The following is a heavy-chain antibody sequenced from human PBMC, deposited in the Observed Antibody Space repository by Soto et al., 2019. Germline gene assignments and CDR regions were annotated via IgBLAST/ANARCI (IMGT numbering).Heavy chain of an antibody. V-gene: IGHV3-33*01. CDR2: IWYDGSNK. CDR3: ARVGRKGSYYSDY. J-gene: IGHJ4*02. CDR1: GFTFSSYG. Sequence: QPGGSLRLSCAASGFTFSSYGMHWVRQAPGKGLEWVAVIWYDGSNKYYADSVKGRFTISRDNSKNTLYLQMNSLRAEDTAVYYCARVGRKGSYYSDYWGQGTLVTVSS. D-gene: IGHD1-26*01.